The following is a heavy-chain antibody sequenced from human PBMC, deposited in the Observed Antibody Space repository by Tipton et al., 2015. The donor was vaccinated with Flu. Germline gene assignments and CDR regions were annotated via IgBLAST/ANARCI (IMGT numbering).Heavy chain of an antibody. J-gene: IGHJ4*02. CDR3: ASFLEWISILDY. V-gene: IGHV4-30-4*01. CDR1: GGSISSGDYY. Sequence: LRLSCTVSGGSISSGDYYWSWIRQPPRKGLEWIGYIYYSGSTYYNPSLKSRVTISVDTSKNQFSLKLSSVTAADTAVYYCASFLEWISILDYWGQGTLVTVSS. D-gene: IGHD2-21*01. CDR2: IYYSGST.